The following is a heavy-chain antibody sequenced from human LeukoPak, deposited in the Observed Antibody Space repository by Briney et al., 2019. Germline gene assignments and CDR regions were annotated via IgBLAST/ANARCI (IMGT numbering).Heavy chain of an antibody. Sequence: PGGSLRLSCAASGFTFSSYSMNWVRQAPGKGLEWVSSISSSSSYIYYADSVKGRFTISRDNAKNSLYLQMNCLRAEDTAVYYCARGTVVAATLFDYWGQGTLVTVSS. D-gene: IGHD2-15*01. CDR3: ARGTVVAATLFDY. J-gene: IGHJ4*02. V-gene: IGHV3-21*01. CDR1: GFTFSSYS. CDR2: ISSSSSYI.